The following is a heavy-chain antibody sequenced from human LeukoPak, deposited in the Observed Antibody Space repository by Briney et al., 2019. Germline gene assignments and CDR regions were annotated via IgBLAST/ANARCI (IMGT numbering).Heavy chain of an antibody. CDR3: ARSPAGAMVRGVIIDFDY. V-gene: IGHV3-7*03. D-gene: IGHD3-10*01. J-gene: IGHJ4*02. Sequence: GGSLRLSCSASGFTFNTYWMSWVRQAPGKGLQWVANVRPDGREQRYVDSVKGRFTISRDNAKNSLYLQMNSLRAEDTAVYYCARSPAGAMVRGVIIDFDYWGQGTLVTVSS. CDR2: VRPDGREQ. CDR1: GFTFNTYW.